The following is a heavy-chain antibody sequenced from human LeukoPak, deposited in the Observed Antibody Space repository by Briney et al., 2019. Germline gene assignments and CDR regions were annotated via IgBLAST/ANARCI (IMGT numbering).Heavy chain of an antibody. CDR1: GFRVSDYY. CDR2: IRDSGEA. CDR3: ARDRAANQDWVEFDP. Sequence: GGSLRLSCAVSGFRVSDYYMSWVRQAPGKGLEWVGLIRDSGEAFYADFARGRFAISRDESVNTLYLQMNSLRVEDTAVYFCARDRAANQDWVEFDPWGQGTPVIVSS. D-gene: IGHD3/OR15-3a*01. V-gene: IGHV3-66*03. J-gene: IGHJ5*02.